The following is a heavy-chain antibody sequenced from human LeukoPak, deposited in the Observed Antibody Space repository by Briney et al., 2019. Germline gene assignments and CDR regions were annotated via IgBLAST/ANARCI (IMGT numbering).Heavy chain of an antibody. D-gene: IGHD3-10*01. CDR1: GYTLTELS. CDR2: FDPEDGET. J-gene: IGHJ4*02. V-gene: IGHV1-24*01. CDR3: ATEPFMVRGVIRDY. Sequence: ASVKASCKVSGYTLTELSMHWVRQAPGKGLEWMGGFDPEDGETIYAQKFQGRVTMTEDTSTDTAYMELSSLRSEDTAVYYCATEPFMVRGVIRDYWGQGTLVTVSS.